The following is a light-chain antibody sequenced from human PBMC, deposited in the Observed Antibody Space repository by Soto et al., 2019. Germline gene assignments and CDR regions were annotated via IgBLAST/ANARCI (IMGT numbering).Light chain of an antibody. CDR1: TGAVTSGHS. Sequence: QAVVTQEPSLTVSPGGTAILTCGSSTGAVTSGHSPYWFQQKPGQAPRTLIYDTTNKHSWTPARFSGSLLGGKGALTLSGARPDDGADYYCLPHYNGARVFGGGPKVTVL. V-gene: IGLV7-46*01. CDR2: DTT. CDR3: LPHYNGARV. J-gene: IGLJ3*02.